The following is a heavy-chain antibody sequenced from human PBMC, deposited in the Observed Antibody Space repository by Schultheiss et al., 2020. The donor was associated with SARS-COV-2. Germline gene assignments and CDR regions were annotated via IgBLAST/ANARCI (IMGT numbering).Heavy chain of an antibody. CDR3: ARIIRFLEWLFDY. Sequence: SETLSLTCAVYGGSFSNYYWSWIRQPPGKGLEWIGSIYYSGSTYYNPSLKSRVTISVDTSKNQFSLKLSSVTAADTAVYYCARIIRFLEWLFDYWGQGTLVTVSS. CDR1: GGSFSNYY. J-gene: IGHJ4*02. D-gene: IGHD3-3*01. CDR2: IYYSGST. V-gene: IGHV4-34*01.